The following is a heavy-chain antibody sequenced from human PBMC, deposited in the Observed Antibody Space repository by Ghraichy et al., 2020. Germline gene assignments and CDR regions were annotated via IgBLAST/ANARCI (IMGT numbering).Heavy chain of an antibody. D-gene: IGHD3-10*01. CDR2: ISYDDSTK. V-gene: IGHV3-30-3*01. CDR3: ARDNNYYGSGSPDY. CDR1: GFSFRSSA. J-gene: IGHJ4*02. Sequence: GGSLRLSCAASGFSFRSSAIHWVRQAPGKGLDWVAVISYDDSTKDYSDSVKGRFTIARDNSRNTAFLQMNSLRPEDTAVYYCARDNNYYGSGSPDYWGQGTLVSVSS.